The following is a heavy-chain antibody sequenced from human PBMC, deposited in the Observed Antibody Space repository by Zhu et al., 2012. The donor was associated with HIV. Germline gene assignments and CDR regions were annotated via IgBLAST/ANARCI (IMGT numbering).Heavy chain of an antibody. D-gene: IGHD2-2*01. Sequence: QVQLQESGPGLVKPSETLSLTCTVSGGSITNHCWSWIRQPPGKGLEWIGYISQTGNTKYNPSLRSRVSISVDTSKNRFALKLSSMTAADTAVYYCARNVVFPAAXPHAFEVWGQGTMVTV. CDR2: ISQTGNT. V-gene: IGHV4-59*11. J-gene: IGHJ3*01. CDR1: GGSITNHC. CDR3: ARNVVFPAAXPHAFEV.